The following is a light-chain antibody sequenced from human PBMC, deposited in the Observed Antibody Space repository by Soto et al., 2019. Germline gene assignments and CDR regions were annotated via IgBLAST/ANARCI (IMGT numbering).Light chain of an antibody. CDR2: RTS. J-gene: IGKJ5*01. V-gene: IGKV3-20*01. CDR3: HQYGSSPRT. Sequence: ELVMTSSPGPPASSREKRATLSCRASQSVSGYLAWYQQKPGQAPRLLIYRTSTRATGIPDRFSGSGSGTDFTLTISRLEPEDFAVYYCHQYGSSPRTFGQGTRL. CDR1: QSVSGY.